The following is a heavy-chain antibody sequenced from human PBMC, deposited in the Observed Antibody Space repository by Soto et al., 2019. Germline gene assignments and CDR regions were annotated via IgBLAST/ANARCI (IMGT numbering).Heavy chain of an antibody. J-gene: IGHJ4*02. CDR3: ARVGYYGSWYAYSFDY. D-gene: IGHD3-10*01. CDR1: GFTFSSYS. Sequence: GGSLRLSCAASGFTFSSYSMNWVRQAPGKGLEWVSSISSSSSYIYYADSVKGRFTISRDNAKNSLYLQMNSLRAEDTAVYYCARVGYYGSWYAYSFDYWGQGTLVTVSS. CDR2: ISSSSSYI. V-gene: IGHV3-21*01.